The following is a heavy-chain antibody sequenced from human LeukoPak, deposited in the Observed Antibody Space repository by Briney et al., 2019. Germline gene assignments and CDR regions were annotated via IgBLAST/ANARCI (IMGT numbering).Heavy chain of an antibody. CDR3: ARELNWDADY. V-gene: IGHV3-30*03. CDR2: ISYDGSDK. Sequence: GRSLRLSCAASGFTFSSYGMHWVRQAPGKGLEWVALISYDGSDKYYADSVKGRFSISRDNTKNTVDLQMNSLRAEDTAVYYCARELNWDADYWGQGTLVTVSS. D-gene: IGHD1-1*01. J-gene: IGHJ4*02. CDR1: GFTFSSYG.